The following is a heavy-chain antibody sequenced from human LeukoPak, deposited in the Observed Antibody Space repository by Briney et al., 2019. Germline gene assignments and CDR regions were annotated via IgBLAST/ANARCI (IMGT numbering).Heavy chain of an antibody. CDR3: ARAPAAAATRVDY. CDR2: INIYNGNT. V-gene: IGHV1-18*01. D-gene: IGHD6-13*01. Sequence: ASVTASCQASGYTFTNYGISWVRQAPGQGLEWMGWINIYNGNTKYVQKLQGRVTLTTDTSTNTAYVELRSLRSDASAVYYWARAPAAAATRVDYWGQGTLVTVSS. CDR1: GYTFTNYG. J-gene: IGHJ4*02.